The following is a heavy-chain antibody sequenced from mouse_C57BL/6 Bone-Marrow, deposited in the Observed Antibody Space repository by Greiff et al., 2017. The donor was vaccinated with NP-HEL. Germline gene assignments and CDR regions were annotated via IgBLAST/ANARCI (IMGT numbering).Heavy chain of an antibody. CDR2: IYPGSGNT. Sequence: VKLMESGAELVRPGASVKLSCKASGYTFTDYYINWVKQRPGQGLEWIARIYPGSGNTYYNEKFKGKATLTAEKSSSTAYMQLSSLTSEDSAVYFCARDSFCLLERWYFDVWGTGTTVTVSS. CDR3: ARDSFCLLERWYFDV. J-gene: IGHJ1*03. CDR1: GYTFTDYY. V-gene: IGHV1-76*01. D-gene: IGHD1-1*01.